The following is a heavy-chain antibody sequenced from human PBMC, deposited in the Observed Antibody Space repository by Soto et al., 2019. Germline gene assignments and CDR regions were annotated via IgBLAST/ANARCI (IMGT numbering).Heavy chain of an antibody. Sequence: SETLSLTCTVSGGSISSYYWSWIRQPPGKGLEWIWYIYYSGSTNYNPSLKSRVTISVDTSKNQFSLKLSSVTAAATAVYYCARHLGAYVPNWFDPWGQGTLVTVSS. CDR3: ARHLGAYVPNWFDP. J-gene: IGHJ5*02. V-gene: IGHV4-59*08. CDR2: IYYSGST. D-gene: IGHD3-16*01. CDR1: GGSISSYY.